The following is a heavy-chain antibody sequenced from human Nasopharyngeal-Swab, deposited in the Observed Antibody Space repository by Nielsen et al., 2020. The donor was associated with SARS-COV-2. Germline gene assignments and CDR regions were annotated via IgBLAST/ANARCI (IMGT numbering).Heavy chain of an antibody. CDR3: ATGPAYYYYYGMDV. CDR1: GYTFTSYD. Sequence: ASVKVSCKASGYTFTSYDINWVRQATGQGLEWMGWMNPNSGNTGYAQKFQGRVTMTEDTSTDTAYMELSSLRSEDTAVYYCATGPAYYYYYGMDVWGQGTTVTVSS. J-gene: IGHJ6*02. V-gene: IGHV1-8*01. CDR2: MNPNSGNT.